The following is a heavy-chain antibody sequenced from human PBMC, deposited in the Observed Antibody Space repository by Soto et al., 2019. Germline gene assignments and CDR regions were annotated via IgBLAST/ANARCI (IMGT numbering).Heavy chain of an antibody. Sequence: EVPLVESGGGLVQPGGFLRLYCAASGFTFNNYWMYWVRQAPEKGLVWASRIDTDGSVTNYADSVKGRFTISRDNAKSMLYLQMNSLRVEDTAVYYCARASMGTLEYWGQGALVIVSS. D-gene: IGHD7-27*01. CDR2: IDTDGSVT. CDR3: ARASMGTLEY. V-gene: IGHV3-74*01. CDR1: GFTFNNYW. J-gene: IGHJ4*02.